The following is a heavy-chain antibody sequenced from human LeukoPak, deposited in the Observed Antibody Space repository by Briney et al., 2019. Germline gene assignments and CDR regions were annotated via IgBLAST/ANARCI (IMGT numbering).Heavy chain of an antibody. V-gene: IGHV3-30*18. CDR2: ISYDGSNK. D-gene: IGHD2-21*02. CDR3: ANDRFSYCGGDCYSLGI. J-gene: IGHJ3*02. Sequence: PGGSLRLSCAASGFTFSSYGMHWVRQAPGKGLEWVAVISYDGSNKYYVDSVKGRFTISRDNSKNTLYLQMNSLRAEDTAVYYCANDRFSYCGGDCYSLGIWGQGTMVTVSS. CDR1: GFTFSSYG.